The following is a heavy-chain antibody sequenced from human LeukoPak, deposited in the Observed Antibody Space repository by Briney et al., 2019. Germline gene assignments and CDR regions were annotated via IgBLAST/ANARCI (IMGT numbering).Heavy chain of an antibody. CDR1: GFSFDDYG. Sequence: GGSLRLSCAASGFSFDDYGLTWVRQAPGKGLEWVSGISWTGDSTDYADSVKGRFTISRDNAKNSLYLQMMSLMAEDAALYYCARDLRVVITGSFDSWGQGTLVTVSS. J-gene: IGHJ4*02. V-gene: IGHV3-20*04. D-gene: IGHD3-22*01. CDR2: ISWTGDST. CDR3: ARDLRVVITGSFDS.